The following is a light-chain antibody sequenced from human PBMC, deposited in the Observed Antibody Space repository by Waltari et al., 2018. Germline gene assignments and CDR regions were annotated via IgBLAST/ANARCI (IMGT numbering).Light chain of an antibody. CDR3: QAWDSSTHYV. CDR2: QDS. J-gene: IGLJ1*01. Sequence: SYELTQPPSVSVSPGQTASNTCSGDKLGDKYACWYQQKPGQSPVLVIYQDSKRPSGIPGRFSGSNSGNTATLTISGTQAMDEADYYCQAWDSSTHYVFGTGTKVTVL. V-gene: IGLV3-1*01. CDR1: KLGDKY.